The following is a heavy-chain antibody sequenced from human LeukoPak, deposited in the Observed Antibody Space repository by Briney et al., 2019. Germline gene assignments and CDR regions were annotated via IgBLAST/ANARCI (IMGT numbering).Heavy chain of an antibody. D-gene: IGHD6-13*01. CDR2: IGTAGDT. V-gene: IGHV3-13*04. Sequence: PGGSLRLSCAASGFTFSSYDMHWVRQGTGKGLEWVSAIGTAGDTYYPGSVKGRFTISRDNAKKSLYLQMNSLRAEDTAVYYCARGGAAAGTDAFDIWGQGTMVTVSS. CDR3: ARGGAAAGTDAFDI. CDR1: GFTFSSYD. J-gene: IGHJ3*02.